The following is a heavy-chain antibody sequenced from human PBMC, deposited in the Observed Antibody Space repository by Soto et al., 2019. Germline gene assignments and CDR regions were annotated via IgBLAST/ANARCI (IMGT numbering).Heavy chain of an antibody. J-gene: IGHJ4*02. CDR3: AATHSGSWYDKPFDY. D-gene: IGHD6-13*01. CDR2: INHSGST. CDR1: GGSFSGYY. Sequence: QVQLQQWGAGLLKPSETLSLTCAVYGGSFSGYYWSWIRQPPGKGLEWIGEINHSGSTNYTPSLRSRVTISVDTTKTQFSLKLSSVTDADTAVYYCAATHSGSWYDKPFDYWGQGTLVTVSS. V-gene: IGHV4-34*01.